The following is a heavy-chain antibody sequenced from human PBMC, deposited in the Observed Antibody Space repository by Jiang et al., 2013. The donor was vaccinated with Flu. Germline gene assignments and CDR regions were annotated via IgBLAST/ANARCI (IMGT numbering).Heavy chain of an antibody. Sequence: SVSSNSAAWNWIRQSPSRGLEWLGRTYYRSKWYNDYAVSVKSRITINPDTSKNQFSLQLNSVTPEDTAVYYCARAGYGIFGVVIMKNDAFDIWGQGTMVTVSS. CDR3: ARAGYGIFGVVIMKNDAFDI. J-gene: IGHJ3*02. CDR2: TYYRSKWYN. D-gene: IGHD3-3*01. CDR1: SVSSNSAA. V-gene: IGHV6-1*01.